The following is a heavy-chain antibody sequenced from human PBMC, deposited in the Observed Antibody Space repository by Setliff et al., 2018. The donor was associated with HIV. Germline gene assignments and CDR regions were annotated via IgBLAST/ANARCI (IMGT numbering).Heavy chain of an antibody. CDR1: GYSIGSGSF. V-gene: IGHV4-38-2*01. J-gene: IGHJ4*02. Sequence: PSETLSLTCAVSGYSIGSGSFCGWIRQPPGKGLEWIATIPHNGGTYYNPDPSLTGRVTISLDTSKNQFSLKLAFVTAADTAVYYCARYSTLTTNFDYWGQGTLVTVSS. D-gene: IGHD4-17*01. CDR2: IPHNGGT. CDR3: ARYSTLTTNFDY.